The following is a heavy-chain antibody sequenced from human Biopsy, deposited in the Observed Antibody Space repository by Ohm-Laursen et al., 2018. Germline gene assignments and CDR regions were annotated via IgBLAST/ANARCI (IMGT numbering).Heavy chain of an antibody. V-gene: IGHV4-39*01. J-gene: IGHJ5*02. CDR1: GGSISSSTTYY. CDR3: ARHPTGFWFDP. Sequence: SQTLSFPCTVSGGSISSSTTYYWAWLSQPPGKGVVWIGSIYNTETTFYNPSLKSRVTISVDTSTSQFSLKVSSVTAADTALYFCARHPTGFWFDPGGHGTRVTVSS. CDR2: IYNTETT.